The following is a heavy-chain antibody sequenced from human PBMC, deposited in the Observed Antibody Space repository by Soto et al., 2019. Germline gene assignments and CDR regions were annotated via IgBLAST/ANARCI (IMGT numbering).Heavy chain of an antibody. V-gene: IGHV4-30-4*01. D-gene: IGHD2-2*01. Sequence: SETLSLTCTVSGGSISSGDYYWSWIRQPPGKGLEWIGYIYYSGSTYYNPSLKSRVTISVDTSKNQFSLKLSSVTAADTAVYYCAREVLKDCISTSCYYYGRDVWGQGTTVTAP. CDR3: AREVLKDCISTSCYYYGRDV. J-gene: IGHJ6*02. CDR2: IYYSGST. CDR1: GGSISSGDYY.